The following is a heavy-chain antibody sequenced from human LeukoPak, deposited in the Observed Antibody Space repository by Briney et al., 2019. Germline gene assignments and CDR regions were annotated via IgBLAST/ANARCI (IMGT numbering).Heavy chain of an antibody. J-gene: IGHJ4*02. CDR1: GGSFSGYY. D-gene: IGHD3-10*01. Sequence: SETLSLTCAVYGGSFSGYYWNWIRQSPGKGLEWIGEINHSGSTNYNPSLKSRVTVSVDTSKNQFSLKLSSVTAADTAVYYCASRYYGSGSYLPTDYWGQGTLVTVSS. CDR2: INHSGST. CDR3: ASRYYGSGSYLPTDY. V-gene: IGHV4-34*01.